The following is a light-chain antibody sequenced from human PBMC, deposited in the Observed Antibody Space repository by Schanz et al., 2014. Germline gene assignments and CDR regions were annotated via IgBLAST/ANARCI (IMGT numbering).Light chain of an antibody. CDR3: CSYAGSYTLV. CDR1: DVGGYNY. Sequence: QSALTQPPSASGSPGQSVTISCTGTDVGGYNYVSWYQRHPGKAPKLMIYDVSKRPSGVPDRFSGSKSGNTASLTVSGLQAEDEAEYYCCSYAGSYTLVFGGGTKLTVL. CDR2: DVS. J-gene: IGLJ2*01. V-gene: IGLV2-8*01.